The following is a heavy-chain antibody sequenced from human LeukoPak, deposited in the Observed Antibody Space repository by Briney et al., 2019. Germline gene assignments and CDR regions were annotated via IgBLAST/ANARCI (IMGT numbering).Heavy chain of an antibody. J-gene: IGHJ4*02. V-gene: IGHV1-2*06. CDR3: ARETGGSFEYFDY. D-gene: IGHD7-27*01. CDR1: GYSFTSYY. Sequence: ASVKVSCEASGYSFTSYYIHWVRQAPGQGLEWMGRINPSSGGTNYAQKFQGRVTMTRDTSITTAYMGLSSLRSDDTAVYYCARETGGSFEYFDYWGQGTLVTVSS. CDR2: INPSSGGT.